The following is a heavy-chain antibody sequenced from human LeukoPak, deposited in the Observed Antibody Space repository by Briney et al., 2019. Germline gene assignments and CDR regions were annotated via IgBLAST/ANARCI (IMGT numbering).Heavy chain of an antibody. J-gene: IGHJ4*02. CDR3: AKGGGSSGRFYYFDY. Sequence: GGSLRLSCAASGFTFSSYGMHWVRQAPGKGLEWVAAISNDGNNKFYADSVKGRFTISRDNPKNTMNLQMNSLRAEDTAVYYYAKGGGSSGRFYYFDYWGQGTLVTVSS. D-gene: IGHD6-19*01. V-gene: IGHV3-30*18. CDR2: ISNDGNNK. CDR1: GFTFSSYG.